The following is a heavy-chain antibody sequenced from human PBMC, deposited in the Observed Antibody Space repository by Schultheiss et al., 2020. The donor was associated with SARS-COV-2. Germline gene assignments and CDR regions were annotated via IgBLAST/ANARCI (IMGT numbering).Heavy chain of an antibody. V-gene: IGHV4-31*03. CDR2: IYYSGST. J-gene: IGHJ5*02. CDR3: ARDRIQLWPRGGFDP. D-gene: IGHD5-18*01. Sequence: SETLSLTCTVSGGSISSGGYYWSWICQHPGKGLEWIGYIYYSGSTYYNPSLKSRVTISVDTSKNQFSLKLSSVTAADTAVYYCARDRIQLWPRGGFDPWGQGTLVTVSS. CDR1: GGSISSGGYY.